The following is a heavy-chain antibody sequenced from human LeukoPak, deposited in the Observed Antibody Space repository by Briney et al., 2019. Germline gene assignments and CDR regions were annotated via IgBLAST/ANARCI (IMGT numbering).Heavy chain of an antibody. CDR2: IYYSGST. V-gene: IGHV4-39*07. CDR1: GGSISSSSYY. CDR3: ARVGIVGATTDY. Sequence: SETLSLTCTVSGGSISSSSYYWGWIRQPPGKGLEWIGSIYYSGSTYYNPSLKSRVTISVDTSKNQFSLKLSSVTAADTAVYYCARVGIVGATTDYWGQGTLVTVSS. J-gene: IGHJ4*02. D-gene: IGHD1-26*01.